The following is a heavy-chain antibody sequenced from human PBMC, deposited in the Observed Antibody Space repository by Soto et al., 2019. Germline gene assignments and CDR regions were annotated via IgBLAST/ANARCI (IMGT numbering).Heavy chain of an antibody. CDR1: EFTFSNYG. CDR2: ILNDGSNR. CDR3: ARDDEYSGNGMDV. Sequence: QVQLVESGGGVVQPGRSLRLSCAASEFTFSNYGMHWVRQAPGKGLEWVAVILNDGSNRYHADSVKDRCTISRDNSKNTLYLQMNSLRAEDTAVYYCARDDEYSGNGMDVWGQGTTVTVS. J-gene: IGHJ6*02. D-gene: IGHD3-10*01. V-gene: IGHV3-33*01.